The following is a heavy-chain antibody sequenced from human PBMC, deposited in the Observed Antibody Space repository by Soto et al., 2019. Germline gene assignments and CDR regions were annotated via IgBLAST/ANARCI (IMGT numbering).Heavy chain of an antibody. J-gene: IGHJ4*02. CDR2: ISYDGSNK. V-gene: IGHV3-30-3*01. CDR1: GFTFSSYA. D-gene: IGHD3-3*01. CDR3: ARDKRDLRFLEWSYYFDY. Sequence: GGSLRLSCAASGFTFSSYAMHWVRQAPGKGLEWVAVISYDGSNKYYADSVKGRFTTSRDNSKNTLYLQLNSLRAEDTAVYYCARDKRDLRFLEWSYYFDYWGQGTLVTVS.